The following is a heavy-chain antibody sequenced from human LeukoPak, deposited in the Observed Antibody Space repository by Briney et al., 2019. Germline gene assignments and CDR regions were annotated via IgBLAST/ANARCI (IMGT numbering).Heavy chain of an antibody. CDR1: GGSISSSSYY. CDR2: IYYSGST. Sequence: PSETLSLTCTVSGGSISSSSYYWGWIRQPPGKGLEWIGSIYYSGSTYYNPSLKSRVTISVDTSKTQFSLKLGSVTAADTAVYYCARGLNYYDSSGPYRRGRYYFDYWGQGTLVTVSS. V-gene: IGHV4-39*07. CDR3: ARGLNYYDSSGPYRRGRYYFDY. D-gene: IGHD3-22*01. J-gene: IGHJ4*02.